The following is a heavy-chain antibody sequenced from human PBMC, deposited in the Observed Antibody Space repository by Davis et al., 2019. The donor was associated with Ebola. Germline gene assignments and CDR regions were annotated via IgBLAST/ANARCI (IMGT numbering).Heavy chain of an antibody. J-gene: IGHJ5*02. V-gene: IGHV3-33*08. CDR3: ARVGSGSYYAGT. D-gene: IGHD1-26*01. CDR2: IWHDGSNT. CDR1: GGSISNYY. Sequence: LSLTCTVSGGSISNYYWSWVRQAPGXXXXXFSLIWHDGSNTYYADSVKGRFTISRDNSKNTLYLQMNSLRAEDTAVYYCARVGSGSYYAGTWGQGTLVTVSS.